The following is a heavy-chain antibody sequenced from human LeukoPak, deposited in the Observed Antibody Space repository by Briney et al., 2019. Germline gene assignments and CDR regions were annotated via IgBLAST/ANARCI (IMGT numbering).Heavy chain of an antibody. CDR2: IYSGGST. J-gene: IGHJ4*02. V-gene: IGHV3-66*01. Sequence: GGSLRLSCAASGFTVSSNYMSWVRQAPGKGLEWVSVIYSGGSTYYADSVKGRFTISRDNSKNTLYLQMNSLRAEDTAVYYCAWTKGNYGVPYYFDYWGQGALVTVSS. CDR1: GFTVSSNY. CDR3: AWTKGNYGVPYYFDY. D-gene: IGHD4-17*01.